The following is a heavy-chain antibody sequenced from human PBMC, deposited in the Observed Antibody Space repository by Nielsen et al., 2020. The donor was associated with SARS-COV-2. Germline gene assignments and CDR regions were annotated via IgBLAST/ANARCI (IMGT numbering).Heavy chain of an antibody. CDR3: AKDYGSGSYENWFDP. Sequence: GESLKISCAASGFTFSSYSMNWVRQAPGRGLEWVSSISSSSSYIYYADSVKGRFTISRDNAKNSLYLQMNSLRAEDTAVYYCAKDYGSGSYENWFDPWGQGTLVTVSS. D-gene: IGHD3-10*01. CDR2: ISSSSSYI. CDR1: GFTFSSYS. J-gene: IGHJ5*02. V-gene: IGHV3-21*01.